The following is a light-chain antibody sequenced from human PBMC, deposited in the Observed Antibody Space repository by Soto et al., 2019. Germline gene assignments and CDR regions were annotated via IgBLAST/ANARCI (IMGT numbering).Light chain of an antibody. CDR3: AAWDDSLIWV. J-gene: IGLJ3*02. CDR1: SSNIGSNY. CDR2: SSN. Sequence: QLVLTQPPSASGTPGQRVTISCSGSSSNIGSNYVYWYQQLPGTAPKLLIYSSNQRPSGVPDRFSGSKSGTSASLAISGLRSEDEADYYCAAWDDSLIWVFGGGTKLTVL. V-gene: IGLV1-47*02.